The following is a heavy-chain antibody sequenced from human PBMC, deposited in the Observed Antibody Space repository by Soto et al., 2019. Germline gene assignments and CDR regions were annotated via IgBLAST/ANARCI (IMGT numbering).Heavy chain of an antibody. CDR1: GGTFSRYT. CDR2: IIPIVDIP. Sequence: QVQLVQSGAEVKKPGSSVKVSCKASGGTFSRYTFTWVRQAPGQGLECMGRIIPIVDIPNYAQNFQGRVTITADKSTSTAYMELSSLTSDDTAVYYCASHFTGVLVLGTSPPGGDNYGWDVWGQGTTVSVS. CDR3: ASHFTGVLVLGTSPPGGDNYGWDV. J-gene: IGHJ6*02. V-gene: IGHV1-69*02. D-gene: IGHD2-15*01.